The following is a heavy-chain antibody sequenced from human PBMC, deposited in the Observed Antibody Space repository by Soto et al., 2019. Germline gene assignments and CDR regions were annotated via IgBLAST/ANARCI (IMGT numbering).Heavy chain of an antibody. CDR2: INGNGRKT. Sequence: EEQLLESGGDLVQPGGSLKLSCAASGFTFSSYAMNWVRQAPGKGLEWVSSINGNGRKTSYADSVRGRFTISRDNSKKTLFLHVNSLRAEDTAVYYCVKDLNFDFWTGYRYYAMEIWGQGTTATVS. J-gene: IGHJ6*02. D-gene: IGHD3-3*01. CDR1: GFTFSSYA. V-gene: IGHV3-23*01. CDR3: VKDLNFDFWTGYRYYAMEI.